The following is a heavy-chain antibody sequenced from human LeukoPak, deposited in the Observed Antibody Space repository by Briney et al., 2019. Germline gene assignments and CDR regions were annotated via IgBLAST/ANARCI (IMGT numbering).Heavy chain of an antibody. J-gene: IGHJ5*02. CDR2: IYYSGST. D-gene: IGHD1-1*01. CDR1: GFTFSNYE. Sequence: GSLRLSCAASGFTFSNYEMNWVRQAPGKGLEWVAYIYYSGSTKYNPSLKSRVTMSVDTSKNQFSLKLTSVTAADTAVYYCARGYYWFDPWGQGTLVTVSS. CDR3: ARGYYWFDP. V-gene: IGHV4-59*01.